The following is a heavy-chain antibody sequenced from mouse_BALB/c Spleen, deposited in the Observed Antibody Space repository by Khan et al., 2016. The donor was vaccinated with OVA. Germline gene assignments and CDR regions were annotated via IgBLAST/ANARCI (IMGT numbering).Heavy chain of an antibody. D-gene: IGHD1-2*01. V-gene: IGHV3-2*02. Sequence: EVKLEVSGPGLVKPSQSLSLTCTVTGYSITSGYGWNWIRQFPGNKLEWMGYISYSGSTNYNPSLKSRISITRDTSKHQFFLQLNSVTTEDTATYYCARTARIKYWGQGATRTVSS. CDR1: GYSITSGYG. CDR2: ISYSGST. CDR3: ARTARIKY. J-gene: IGHJ2*01.